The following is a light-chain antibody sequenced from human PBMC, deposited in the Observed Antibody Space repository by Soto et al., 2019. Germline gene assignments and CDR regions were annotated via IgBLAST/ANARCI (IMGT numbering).Light chain of an antibody. V-gene: IGKV3-11*01. CDR3: QQRSTCPLT. CDR2: AAI. Sequence: EIVLTQSPATLSLSPGERATLSCRASQSVSSSLAGYQQKPGQAPRLLIYAAINRASGIPARFSGSGSGTDCTLTISSLEPADVAVYYCQQRSTCPLTVGGGTKVDI. J-gene: IGKJ4*01. CDR1: QSVSSS.